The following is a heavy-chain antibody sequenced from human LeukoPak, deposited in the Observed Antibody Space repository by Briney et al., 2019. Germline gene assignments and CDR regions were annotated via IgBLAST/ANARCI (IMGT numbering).Heavy chain of an antibody. CDR2: IYHSGST. CDR3: TAVAGTGKGLDY. CDR1: GGSISSSNW. D-gene: IGHD6-19*01. J-gene: IGHJ4*02. V-gene: IGHV4-4*02. Sequence: SETLSLTCAVSGGSISSSNWWSWVRQPPGKGLEWIGEIYHSGSTNYNPSLKGRVTISVDKSKNQFSLKLSSVTAADTAVYYCTAVAGTGKGLDYWGQGTLVTVSS.